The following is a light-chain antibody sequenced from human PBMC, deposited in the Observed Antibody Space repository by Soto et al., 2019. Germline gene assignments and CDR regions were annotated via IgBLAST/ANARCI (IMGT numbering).Light chain of an antibody. J-gene: IGLJ1*01. CDR3: QVWDSSTANYV. CDR1: NIGSKI. Sequence: SYELTQPLSVSVALGQTAKITCGGNNIGSKIVQWYQQKPGQAPVLVIYRDITRPSGIPERFSGSNSGNTATLTISRAQAGDEADYYCQVWDSSTANYVFGTGTKLTVL. CDR2: RDI. V-gene: IGLV3-9*01.